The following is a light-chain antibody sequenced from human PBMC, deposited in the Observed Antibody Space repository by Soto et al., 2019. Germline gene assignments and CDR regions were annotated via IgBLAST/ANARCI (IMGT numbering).Light chain of an antibody. CDR1: SSNIGAGYD. Sequence: QSALTQPPSVSGAPGQRVTISCTGSSSNIGAGYDVHWYQQRPGTAPKLLIYGNKNRPSGVPGRFSGSKSGNTASLTISGLQAEDEADYYCCSYAGSYPFVFGTGTKVTVL. V-gene: IGLV1-40*01. CDR2: GNK. J-gene: IGLJ1*01. CDR3: CSYAGSYPFV.